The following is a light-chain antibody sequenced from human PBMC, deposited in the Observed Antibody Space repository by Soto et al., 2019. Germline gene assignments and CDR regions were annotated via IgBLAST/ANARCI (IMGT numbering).Light chain of an antibody. V-gene: IGLV2-14*01. CDR3: FSYTSRGTYV. Sequence: LTQPASVSGSPGQSITISCTGTSSDVGNYKYVSWYQQHPGKAPKLMIYEVSNRPSGVSNRFSGSKSGNTASLTISGLQAEDETDYYCFSYTSRGTYVFGTGTKVTVL. J-gene: IGLJ1*01. CDR1: SSDVGNYKY. CDR2: EVS.